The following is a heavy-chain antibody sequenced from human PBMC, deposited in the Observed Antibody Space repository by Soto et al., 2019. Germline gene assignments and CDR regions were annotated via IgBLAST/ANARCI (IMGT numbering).Heavy chain of an antibody. D-gene: IGHD3-3*02. J-gene: IGHJ1*01. Sequence: EVQLVESGGGLVQPGGSLRLSCAASGFTFTNYWMHWVRQAPGKGLQWVARVDGEGSGTSYADSVKGRFTISRDNAKNPLSLQRTTPWADAPAVSYCRSVFEHWGWGTLVTVSS. CDR3: RSVFEH. CDR2: VDGEGSGT. CDR1: GFTFTNYW. V-gene: IGHV3-74*01.